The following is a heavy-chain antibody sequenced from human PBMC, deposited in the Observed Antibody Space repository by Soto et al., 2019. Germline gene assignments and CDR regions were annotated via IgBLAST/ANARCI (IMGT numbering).Heavy chain of an antibody. Sequence: SETLSLTCTFSCGSIISGGYYWSWIRQHPGKGLEWIGYIYYSGSTYYNPSLKSRVTISVDTSKNQFSLKLSSVTAADTAVYYCASSYDSRRGYLYYFDYWGQGTLVTDSS. CDR3: ASSYDSRRGYLYYFDY. V-gene: IGHV4-31*03. D-gene: IGHD3-22*01. CDR1: CGSIISGGYY. J-gene: IGHJ4*02. CDR2: IYYSGST.